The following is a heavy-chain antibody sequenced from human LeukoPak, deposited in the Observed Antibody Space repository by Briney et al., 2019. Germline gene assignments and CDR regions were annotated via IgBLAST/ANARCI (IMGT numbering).Heavy chain of an antibody. CDR2: IYSGGST. CDR3: ARRYSSVGWFDP. CDR1: EFTVSSNY. D-gene: IGHD6-19*01. Sequence: GETLRLSCAASEFTVSSNYMSWVRQAPGKGLEWVSIIYSGGSTFYADTVKGRFTISRDSSKNTLCLQMNSLRAEDTAVYYCARRYSSVGWFDPWGQGTLVTVSS. V-gene: IGHV3-66*01. J-gene: IGHJ5*02.